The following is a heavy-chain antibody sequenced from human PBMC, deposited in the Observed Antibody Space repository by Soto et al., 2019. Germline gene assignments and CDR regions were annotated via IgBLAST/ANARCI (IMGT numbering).Heavy chain of an antibody. J-gene: IGHJ6*02. Sequence: QVQLVQSGAEVKKPGSSVKVSCKASGGTFSSYAISWVRQAPGQGLEWMGGIIPIFGTANYAQKFQGRVTITADESTSTAYMELSSLRSEDTAVYYCARDGLRYSDYDYDSYYYYGMDVWGQGTTVTVSS. V-gene: IGHV1-69*01. D-gene: IGHD5-12*01. CDR1: GGTFSSYA. CDR3: ARDGLRYSDYDYDSYYYYGMDV. CDR2: IIPIFGTA.